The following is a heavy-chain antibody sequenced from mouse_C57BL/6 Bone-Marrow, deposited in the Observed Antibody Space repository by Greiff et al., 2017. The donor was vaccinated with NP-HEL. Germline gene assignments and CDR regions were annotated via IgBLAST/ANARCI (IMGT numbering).Heavy chain of an antibody. V-gene: IGHV14-2*01. CDR1: GFNIKDYY. D-gene: IGHD2-5*01. Sequence: VHVKQSGAELVKPGASVKLSCTASGFNIKDYYMHWVKQRTEQGLEWIGRIDPEDGETKYAPKFQGKATITADTSSNTAYLQLSSLTSEDTAVYYCARALYSNYDYFDYWGQGTTLTVSS. CDR3: ARALYSNYDYFDY. CDR2: IDPEDGET. J-gene: IGHJ2*01.